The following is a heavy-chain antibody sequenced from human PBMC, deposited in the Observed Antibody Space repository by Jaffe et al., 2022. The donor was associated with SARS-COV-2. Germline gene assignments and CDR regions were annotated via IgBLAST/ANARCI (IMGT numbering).Heavy chain of an antibody. J-gene: IGHJ4*02. CDR1: GFTFDDYA. V-gene: IGHV3-9*01. CDR2: ISWNSGSI. Sequence: EVQLVESGGGLVQPGRSLRLSCAASGFTFDDYAMHWVRQAPGKGLEWVSGISWNSGSIGYADSVKGRFTISRDNAKNSLYLQMNSLRAEDTALYYCAKATYYDFWSGSPDYWGQGTLVTVSS. CDR3: AKATYYDFWSGSPDY. D-gene: IGHD3-3*01.